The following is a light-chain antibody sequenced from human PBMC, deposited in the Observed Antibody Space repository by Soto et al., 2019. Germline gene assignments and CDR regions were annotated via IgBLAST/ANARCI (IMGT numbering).Light chain of an antibody. Sequence: EIKFTKYPATLSVSPGERATLSYRASQSINTHLNWYRQKPGQAPRLLIYDASKRATGIPVRFSGSGSGTDFTLTISSLDLEDFDFYYCQLRSNFPPVTFGGGTKVDIK. CDR2: DAS. CDR1: QSINTH. V-gene: IGKV3-11*01. CDR3: QLRSNFPPVT. J-gene: IGKJ4*01.